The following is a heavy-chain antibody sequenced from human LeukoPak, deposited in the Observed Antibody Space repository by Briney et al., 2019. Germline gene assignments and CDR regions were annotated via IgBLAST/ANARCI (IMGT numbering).Heavy chain of an antibody. D-gene: IGHD6-19*01. J-gene: IGHJ4*02. CDR1: GVTFSSYV. CDR3: AKGSSGWYFDY. Sequence: GRSLRLSCAASGVTFSSYVMHWVRQAPGKGLEWVAVISYDGSNKYYADSVKGRFTISRDNSKNTLYLQMNSLRAEDTAVYYCAKGSSGWYFDYWGQGTLVTVSS. V-gene: IGHV3-30*18. CDR2: ISYDGSNK.